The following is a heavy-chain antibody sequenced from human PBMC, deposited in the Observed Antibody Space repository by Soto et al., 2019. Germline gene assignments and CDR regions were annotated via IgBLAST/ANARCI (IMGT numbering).Heavy chain of an antibody. CDR3: ARPNQSIAAAGKKRHDAFDI. J-gene: IGHJ3*02. CDR1: GYTFTSYY. CDR2: INPSGGST. D-gene: IGHD6-13*01. V-gene: IGHV1-46*03. Sequence: ASVKVSCKASGYTFTSYYMHWVRQAPGQGLGWMGIINPSGGSTSYAQKFQGRVTMTRDTSTSTVYMELSSLRSEDTAVYYCARPNQSIAAAGKKRHDAFDIWGQGTMVTVSS.